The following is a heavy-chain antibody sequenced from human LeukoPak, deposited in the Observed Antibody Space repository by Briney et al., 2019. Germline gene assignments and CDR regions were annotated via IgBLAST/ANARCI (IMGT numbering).Heavy chain of an antibody. V-gene: IGHV3-21*01. CDR2: ISSSSSYI. CDR1: GFTFSSYS. CDR3: ARDFTGYSSGGLDY. Sequence: GGSLRLSCAASGFTFSSYSMNWVRQAPGKGLEWVSSISSSSSYIYYADSVKGRFTISRDNAKNSPYLQMNSLRAEDTAVYYCARDFTGYSSGGLDYWGQGTLVTVSS. J-gene: IGHJ4*02. D-gene: IGHD6-19*01.